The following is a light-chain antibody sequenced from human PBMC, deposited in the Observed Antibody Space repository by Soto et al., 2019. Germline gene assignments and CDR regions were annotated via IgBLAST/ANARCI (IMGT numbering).Light chain of an antibody. CDR3: AAWDDSLNAVV. CDR1: TSNLGGNT. Sequence: QSVLTQLPSVSGTPGHKVSISCSGSTSNLGGNTVNWYQQLPGTAPKLLIYTNNQRPSGVPDRFSGSKSDTSASLAISGLRSEDEADFYCAAWDDSLNAVVFGGGTKLTVL. CDR2: TNN. J-gene: IGLJ2*01. V-gene: IGLV1-44*01.